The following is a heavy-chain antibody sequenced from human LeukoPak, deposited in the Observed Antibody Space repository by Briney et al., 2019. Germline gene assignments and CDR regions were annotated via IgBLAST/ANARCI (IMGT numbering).Heavy chain of an antibody. J-gene: IGHJ6*03. D-gene: IGHD5-18*01. Sequence: SETLSLTCTVSGGSISSYYWSWIRQPPGKGLEWIGYIYYSGSTNYNPSLKSRVTISVDTSKNQFSLKLSSVTAADTAVYYCARGEGLWPLNYYYYYMDVWGKGTTVTVSS. CDR1: GGSISSYY. CDR2: IYYSGST. V-gene: IGHV4-59*01. CDR3: ARGEGLWPLNYYYYYMDV.